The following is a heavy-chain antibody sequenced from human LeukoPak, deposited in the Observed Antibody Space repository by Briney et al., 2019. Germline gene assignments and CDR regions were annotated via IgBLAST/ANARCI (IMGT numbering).Heavy chain of an antibody. CDR1: GGTFSSYA. CDR3: AREGNYSNPFDY. Sequence: SVKVSCKASGGTFSSYAISWVRQAPGQGLGWMGRIIPILGIANYAQKFQGRVTITADKSTSTAYMELSSLRSEDTAVYYCAREGNYSNPFDYWGQGTLVTVSS. CDR2: IIPILGIA. J-gene: IGHJ4*02. V-gene: IGHV1-69*04. D-gene: IGHD4-11*01.